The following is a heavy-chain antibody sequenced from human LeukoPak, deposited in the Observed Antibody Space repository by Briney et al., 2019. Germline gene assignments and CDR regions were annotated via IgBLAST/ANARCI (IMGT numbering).Heavy chain of an antibody. D-gene: IGHD6-13*01. CDR2: IIPIFGTA. V-gene: IGHV1-69*13. J-gene: IGHJ4*02. Sequence: SVKVSCKASGGTFSSYAISWVRQAPGQGLEWMGGIIPIFGTANYAQKFQGRVTITADESTSTAYMELSSLRSEDTAVYYCARVLRAAAVYFDYWGQGTLVTVSS. CDR1: GGTFSSYA. CDR3: ARVLRAAAVYFDY.